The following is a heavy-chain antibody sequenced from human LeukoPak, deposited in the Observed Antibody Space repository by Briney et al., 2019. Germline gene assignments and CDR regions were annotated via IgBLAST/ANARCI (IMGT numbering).Heavy chain of an antibody. CDR1: GFTVSSNY. V-gene: IGHV3-53*01. CDR3: ASSIAAAGTHLDY. D-gene: IGHD6-13*01. Sequence: GGSLRLSCAASGFTVSSNYMSWVRQAPGKGLEWVSVIYSGGSTYYADSVKGRFTISRDNSKNTLYLQMNSLRAEDTAVYCCASSIAAAGTHLDYWGQGTLVTVSS. CDR2: IYSGGST. J-gene: IGHJ4*02.